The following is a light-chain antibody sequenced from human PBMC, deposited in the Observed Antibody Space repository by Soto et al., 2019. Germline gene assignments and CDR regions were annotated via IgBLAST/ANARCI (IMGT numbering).Light chain of an antibody. CDR1: SSNIGADYD. Sequence: QSVLTQPPSVSGAPGQRVTISCTGSSSNIGADYDVQWYQQVPGTAPKLLIYGNTNRPSGVPDRFSGSISGTSASLAISGLQDEDEADYYCQSHDSSLSAHVVFGGGTKLTVL. CDR3: QSHDSSLSAHVV. CDR2: GNT. V-gene: IGLV1-40*01. J-gene: IGLJ2*01.